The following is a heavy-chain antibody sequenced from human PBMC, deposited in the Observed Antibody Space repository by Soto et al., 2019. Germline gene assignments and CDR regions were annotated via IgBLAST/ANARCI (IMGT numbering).Heavy chain of an antibody. D-gene: IGHD4-17*01. Sequence: EVQVVECGGSLVQPGGSLRLSYAGSVFSFGRHWMTWVSQAPAKGLEWVANIKEDGSEKYYVDSVKGRFTISRDNAKNSMYLQLNSRRYEDTALYYCARDTYGDYGQVLDYWGQGTLVIVSS. CDR3: ARDTYGDYGQVLDY. V-gene: IGHV3-7*01. CDR2: IKEDGSEK. CDR1: VFSFGRHW. J-gene: IGHJ4*02.